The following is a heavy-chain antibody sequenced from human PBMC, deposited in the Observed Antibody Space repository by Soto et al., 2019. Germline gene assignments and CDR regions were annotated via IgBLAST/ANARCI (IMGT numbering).Heavy chain of an antibody. D-gene: IGHD6-19*01. Sequence: EVQLVESGGGLVKPGGSLRLSCAASGFTSSDYTMNWVRQAPGKGLEWVSSISRSSSYIYYIDSVKGRFTISRDNAKNSLYLQMNSLRAEDTAVYYCARTRIAVAGLLDYWGQGTLVTVSS. CDR3: ARTRIAVAGLLDY. V-gene: IGHV3-21*01. CDR1: GFTSSDYT. CDR2: ISRSSSYI. J-gene: IGHJ4*02.